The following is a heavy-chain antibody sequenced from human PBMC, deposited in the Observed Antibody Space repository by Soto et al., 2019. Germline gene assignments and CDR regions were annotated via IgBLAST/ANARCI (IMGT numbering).Heavy chain of an antibody. CDR3: ARVFVVPAAMGGYYYYYGMDV. J-gene: IGHJ6*02. V-gene: IGHV3-66*01. D-gene: IGHD2-2*01. Sequence: GGSLRLSCAASGFTFSSYGMHWVRQAPGKGLKWVAVIYSGGSTYYADSVKGRFIISRDYSKNALYLHLNSLRAEDTAVYYCARVFVVPAAMGGYYYYYGMDVWGQGTTVTVSS. CDR2: IYSGGST. CDR1: GFTFSSYG.